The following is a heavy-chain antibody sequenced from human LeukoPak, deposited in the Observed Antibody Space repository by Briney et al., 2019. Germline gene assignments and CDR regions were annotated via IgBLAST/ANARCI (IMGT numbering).Heavy chain of an antibody. J-gene: IGHJ4*02. CDR3: ARDGYNYVNGFDY. CDR2: IKQDGSEK. D-gene: IGHD5-18*01. V-gene: IGHV3-7*01. CDR1: GFTFSSYW. Sequence: TGGSLRLSCAASGFTFSSYWVTWVRQAPGKGLGWVANIKQDGSEKYYVDSVKGRFTISRDNANKSLYLQMNSLRAEDTAVYYCARDGYNYVNGFDYWGQGTLVTVSS.